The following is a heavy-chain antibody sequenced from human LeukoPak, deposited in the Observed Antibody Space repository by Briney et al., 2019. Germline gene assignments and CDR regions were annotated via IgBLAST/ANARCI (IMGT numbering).Heavy chain of an antibody. CDR1: GGSFSGYY. J-gene: IGHJ3*02. CDR3: ARAPSHSSGWSDAFDI. D-gene: IGHD6-19*01. V-gene: IGHV4-34*01. Sequence: PSETLSLTCAVYGGSFSGYYWSWIRQPPGKGLEWIGEINHSGSTNYNPSLKSRVTISVDTSKNQFSLKLSSVTAADTAVYYCARAPSHSSGWSDAFDIWGQGTMVTVSS. CDR2: INHSGST.